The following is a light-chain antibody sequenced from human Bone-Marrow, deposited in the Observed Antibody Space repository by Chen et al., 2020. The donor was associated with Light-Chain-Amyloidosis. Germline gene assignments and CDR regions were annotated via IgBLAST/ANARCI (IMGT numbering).Light chain of an antibody. CDR2: EVN. CDR1: SSDVGSYNL. CDR3: CSYAGSSTLV. J-gene: IGLJ3*02. V-gene: IGLV2-23*02. Sequence: QSALTQPASVSGSPGQSITISCTGTSSDVGSYNLVSWYQQHPGKAPKFMIYEVNKRPSGVSNPFSGSKAGNTASLTISGLQAEDEADYYCCSYAGSSTLVFGGGTKVTVL.